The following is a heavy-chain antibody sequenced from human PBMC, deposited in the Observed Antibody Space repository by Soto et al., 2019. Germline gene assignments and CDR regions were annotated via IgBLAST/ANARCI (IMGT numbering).Heavy chain of an antibody. D-gene: IGHD2-2*01. CDR2: ISYHGNE. CDR3: AKLAVVVPATPHDYMDV. J-gene: IGHJ6*02. V-gene: IGHV3-30*18. CDR1: GFTFSDYG. Sequence: QVRLVESGGGVVQPGRSQRLSCVASGFTFSDYGMHWVRHSPGKGLEWVAVISYHGNEYYSDSVKGRFTISRDNSEKTLYLQMNSLRAEDTAVYYCAKLAVVVPATPHDYMDVWGQGTAVTVSS.